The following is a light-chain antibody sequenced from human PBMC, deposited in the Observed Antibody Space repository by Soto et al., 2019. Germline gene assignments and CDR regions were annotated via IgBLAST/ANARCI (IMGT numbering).Light chain of an antibody. CDR2: DVT. V-gene: IGLV2-11*01. J-gene: IGLJ3*02. CDR3: CSYAGSYNLGV. Sequence: QSVLTQPRSVSGSPGQSVTISCTGTSSDVGGYDFVSWYQQHPGKAPKLTIYDVTKRPLWVPDRFSGAKSGNSASLTISGLRAEDEADYYCCSYAGSYNLGVFGGGTKVTVL. CDR1: SSDVGGYDF.